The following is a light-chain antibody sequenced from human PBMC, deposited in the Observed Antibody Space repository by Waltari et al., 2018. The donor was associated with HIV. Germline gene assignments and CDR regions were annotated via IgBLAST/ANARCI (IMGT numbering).Light chain of an antibody. CDR2: DVS. CDR1: GSDIGGYNY. J-gene: IGLJ2*01. V-gene: IGLV2-14*03. Sequence: SALTQPASVSGSPGHSITISCTGTGSDIGGYNYVSWYQHYPGKAPKLIIYDVSRRPSVVSSRFSGSKSGNTASLTISGLRAEDEADYYCSSYTSITLIFGGGTKLTVL. CDR3: SSYTSITLI.